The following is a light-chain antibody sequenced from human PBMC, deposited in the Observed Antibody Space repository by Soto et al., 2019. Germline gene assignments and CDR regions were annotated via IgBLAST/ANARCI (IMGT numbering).Light chain of an antibody. CDR1: QDIKTY. J-gene: IGKJ1*01. CDR3: QKYNSAPRA. CDR2: AAS. V-gene: IGKV1-27*01. Sequence: DTQMTQSPSSLSASIGDRVTITCRASQDIKTYVAWYQQKPGKPPSLLIYAASTLQSGVPSRFSGSGSGADFTLTISSLQPEDVATYYCQKYNSAPRAFAQGTKVEIK.